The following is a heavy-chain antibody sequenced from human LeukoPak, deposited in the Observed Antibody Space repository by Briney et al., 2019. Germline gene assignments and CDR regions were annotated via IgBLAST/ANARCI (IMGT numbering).Heavy chain of an antibody. CDR1: GFTFSDYY. V-gene: IGHV3-11*01. CDR3: ARESGGGNYADY. D-gene: IGHD1-26*01. CDR2: ISSSGRTI. J-gene: IGHJ4*02. Sequence: GGSLRLSCAASGFTFSDYYMNWFRQAPGKGLQLLSYISSSGRTISYADSVKGRFAISRGNAKNSLYLQMNSLRGEDTAVYYCARESGGGNYADYWGQGTLVTVSS.